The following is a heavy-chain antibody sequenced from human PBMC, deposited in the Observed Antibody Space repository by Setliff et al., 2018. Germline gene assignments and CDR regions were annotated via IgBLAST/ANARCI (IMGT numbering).Heavy chain of an antibody. V-gene: IGHV1-18*01. J-gene: IGHJ3*01. CDR2: ISTYTGKT. D-gene: IGHD2-2*01. CDR3: ARFGGSCSSSSCYASDL. CDR1: GYIFTTYG. Sequence: ASVKVSCKASGYIFTTYGFNWVRQAPGQGLEWMGMISTYTGKTTYAQKFQGRVTMTTDTSTGTGYMELRSLRSDDTAVYFCARFGGSCSSSSCYASDLWGQGKGSPSPQ.